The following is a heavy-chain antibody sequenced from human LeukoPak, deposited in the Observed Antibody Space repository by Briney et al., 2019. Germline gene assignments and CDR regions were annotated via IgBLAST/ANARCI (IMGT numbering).Heavy chain of an antibody. CDR3: ASTPCSGGSCHRNYYYYMSV. V-gene: IGHV1-69*05. J-gene: IGHJ6*03. Sequence: SVKVSCKASGGTFSGYAISWVRQAPGQGLEWMGGIIPIFGTANYAQKFQGRVTITTNESTTTAYMELSLLRSEDTAVYYCASTPCSGGSCHRNYYYYMSVWGKRTTVTVSS. CDR2: IIPIFGTA. CDR1: GGTFSGYA. D-gene: IGHD2-15*01.